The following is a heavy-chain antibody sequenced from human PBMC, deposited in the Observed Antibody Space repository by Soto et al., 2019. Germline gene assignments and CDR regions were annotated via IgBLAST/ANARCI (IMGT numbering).Heavy chain of an antibody. Sequence: QVQLVQSGAEVKKPGASVKVSCKASGYTFTSYGISWVRQAPGQGLEWMGWISAYNGNTNYAQKLQGRVTMTTDTSTSTAYMELRSLRSDDRAVYYCTCAAPPVGYCSGGSCYLVAFDIWGQGTMVTVSS. J-gene: IGHJ3*02. CDR1: GYTFTSYG. CDR3: TCAAPPVGYCSGGSCYLVAFDI. CDR2: ISAYNGNT. V-gene: IGHV1-18*01. D-gene: IGHD2-15*01.